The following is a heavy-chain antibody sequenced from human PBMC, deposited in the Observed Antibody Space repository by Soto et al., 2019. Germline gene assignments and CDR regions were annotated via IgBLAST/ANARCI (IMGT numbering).Heavy chain of an antibody. CDR3: ASSTYGRHGYNYGFDY. V-gene: IGHV4-59*01. D-gene: IGHD5-12*01. J-gene: IGHJ4*02. CDR1: GGSISSYY. CDR2: IYYSGST. Sequence: PSETLSLTCTVSGGSISSYYWGWIRQPPGKGLEWIGYIYYSGSTNYNPSLKSRVTISVDTSKNQFSLKLSSVTAADTAVYYCASSTYGRHGYNYGFDYWGQGTLVTVSS.